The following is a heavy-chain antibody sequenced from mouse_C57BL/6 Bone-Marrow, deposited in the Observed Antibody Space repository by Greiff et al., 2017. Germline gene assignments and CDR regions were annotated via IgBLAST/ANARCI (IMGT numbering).Heavy chain of an antibody. CDR1: GFNIKNTY. CDR3: ARLVLRSFSWYFDV. CDR2: IDPANGNT. D-gene: IGHD1-1*01. Sequence: VQLKESVAELVRPGASVKLSCTASGFNIKNTYMHWVKQRPEQGLEWIGRIDPANGNTKYAPKFQGKATITADTSSNTAYLQLSSLTSEATAIYYCARLVLRSFSWYFDVWGTGTTVTVSS. V-gene: IGHV14-3*01. J-gene: IGHJ1*03.